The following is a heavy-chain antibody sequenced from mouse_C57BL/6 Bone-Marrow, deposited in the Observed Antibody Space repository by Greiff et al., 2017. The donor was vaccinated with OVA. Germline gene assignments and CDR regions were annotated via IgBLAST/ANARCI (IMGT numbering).Heavy chain of an antibody. CDR1: GYTFTNYW. J-gene: IGHJ2*01. CDR3: ARLSGTGFDY. CDR2: IYPGGGYT. D-gene: IGHD4-1*01. Sequence: QVQLQQPGAELVRPGTSVKMSCKASGYTFTNYWIGWAKQRPGHGLEWIGDIYPGGGYTNYNEKFKGKATLTADKSSSTAYMQLSSLTSEDSAIYCCARLSGTGFDYWGQGTTLTVSS. V-gene: IGHV1-63*01.